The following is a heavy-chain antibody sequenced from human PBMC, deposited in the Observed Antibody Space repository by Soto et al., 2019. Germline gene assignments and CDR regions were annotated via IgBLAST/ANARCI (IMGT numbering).Heavy chain of an antibody. CDR2: IYPDGSA. Sequence: GGSQRVPCGATGGRVTYNYVSWVRQAPGKWLEWVSIIYPDGSAYYADSVKGRFTTSRDNSKNTMFLQMNSLSAEDTAVYSCAREVVATAGTPTYDHYYGMDVWGQGTTVTVSS. CDR3: AREVVATAGTPTYDHYYGMDV. J-gene: IGHJ6*02. V-gene: IGHV3-53*01. D-gene: IGHD2-15*01. CDR1: GGRVTYNY.